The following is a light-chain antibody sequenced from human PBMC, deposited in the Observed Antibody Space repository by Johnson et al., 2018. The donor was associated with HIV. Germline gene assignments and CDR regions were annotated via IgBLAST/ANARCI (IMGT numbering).Light chain of an antibody. CDR3: GAWDGSLSVYV. V-gene: IGLV1-51*01. J-gene: IGLJ1*01. Sequence: QPVLTQPPSVSAAPGQKVTISCSGSSSNIGKNYVSWYQQLPGTAPKLLIFDNHKRPSGIPDRFSGSKSGTSATLGITGLQTGDEADYYCGAWDGSLSVYVFGTGTKVTFL. CDR2: DNH. CDR1: SSNIGKNY.